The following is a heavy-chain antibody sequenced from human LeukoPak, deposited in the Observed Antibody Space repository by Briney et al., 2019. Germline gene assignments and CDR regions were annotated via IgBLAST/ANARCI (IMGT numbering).Heavy chain of an antibody. V-gene: IGHV3-7*01. D-gene: IGHD5-12*01. CDR3: VNLGYSD. J-gene: IGHJ4*02. CDR2: IKTDGSDK. CDR1: GFSFSGAW. Sequence: GGSLRLSCEASGFSFSGAWMTWVRQAPGKGLEWVATIKTDGSDKYYVDSVKGRFTLSRDNAKNSVYLQMNSLRVEDTAVYYCVNLGYSDGGQGTLVTVSS.